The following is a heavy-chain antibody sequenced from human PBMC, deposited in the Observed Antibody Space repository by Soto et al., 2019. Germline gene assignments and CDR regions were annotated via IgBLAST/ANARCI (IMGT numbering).Heavy chain of an antibody. Sequence: GGSLRLSCAASGFTFSSYWMHWVRQAPGKGLVWVSRINSDGSSTSYADSVKGRFTISRDNAKNTLYLQMNSLRAEDTAVYYCARENGGYDSSGYYAFDIWGQGTMVTVSS. CDR3: ARENGGYDSSGYYAFDI. V-gene: IGHV3-74*01. J-gene: IGHJ3*02. D-gene: IGHD3-22*01. CDR1: GFTFSSYW. CDR2: INSDGSST.